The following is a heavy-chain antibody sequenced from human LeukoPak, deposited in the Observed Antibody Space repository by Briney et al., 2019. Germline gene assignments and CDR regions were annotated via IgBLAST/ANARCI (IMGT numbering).Heavy chain of an antibody. D-gene: IGHD3-9*01. J-gene: IGHJ5*02. CDR3: AREYYDILTGLRDWFDP. CDR1: GFTVSSNY. CDR2: IYSGGST. Sequence: GSLRLSCAASGFTVSSNYMSWVRQAPGKGLEWVSVIYSGGSTYYADSVKGRFTISRDNSKNTLYLQMSSLRAEDTAVYYCAREYYDILTGLRDWFDPWGQGTLVTVSS. V-gene: IGHV3-66*01.